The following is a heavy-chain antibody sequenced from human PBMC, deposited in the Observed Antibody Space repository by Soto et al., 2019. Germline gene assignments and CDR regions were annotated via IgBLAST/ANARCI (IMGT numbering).Heavy chain of an antibody. CDR1: GFTFSSYG. Sequence: QVQLVESGGGVVQPGRSLRLSCAASGFTFSSYGMHWVRQAPGKGLEMVAVISSDGSNKYYADSVKGRVTISRDNYKNTLYPQMNSRRAEATAVYYCAKDQEWGVAAGMDVWGQGTMVTVSS. D-gene: IGHD6-6*01. CDR3: AKDQEWGVAAGMDV. CDR2: ISSDGSNK. V-gene: IGHV3-30*18. J-gene: IGHJ6*02.